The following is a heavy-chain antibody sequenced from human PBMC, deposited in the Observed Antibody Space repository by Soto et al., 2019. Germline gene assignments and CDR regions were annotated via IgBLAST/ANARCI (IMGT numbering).Heavy chain of an antibody. CDR3: ARAPMVLSRSYFDS. CDR2: ISYSGNT. V-gene: IGHV4-59*01. J-gene: IGHJ4*02. CDR1: GGSISNFY. D-gene: IGHD2-8*01. Sequence: SETLSLTCTVSGGSISNFYWSWIRQPPGKGLERIGYISYSGNTNYNPSLKSRVSISVDTFKNQLSLNLTSVTAADTAVYYCARAPMVLSRSYFDSWGQGTPVTVSS.